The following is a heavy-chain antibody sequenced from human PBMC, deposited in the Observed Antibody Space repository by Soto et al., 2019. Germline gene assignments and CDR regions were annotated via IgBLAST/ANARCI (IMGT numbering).Heavy chain of an antibody. CDR1: GFTFNTHW. V-gene: IGHV3-74*01. J-gene: IGHJ5*02. CDR2: IYFDGITT. CDR3: ARDRGFRGVLWLDP. D-gene: IGHD3-10*01. Sequence: GGSLRLSCTASGFTFNTHWMHWVRQAPGKGLVWVSRIYFDGITTNYADTVKGRLTVARDNAKNTVYLQMNSLRDDDTAVYYCARDRGFRGVLWLDPWGRGTLVTVSS.